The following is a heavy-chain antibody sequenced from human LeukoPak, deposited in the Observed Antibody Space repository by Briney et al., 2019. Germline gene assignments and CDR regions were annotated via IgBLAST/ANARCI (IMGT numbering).Heavy chain of an antibody. J-gene: IGHJ4*02. V-gene: IGHV3-33*06. D-gene: IGHD2-21*02. CDR2: AGSGGSSN. Sequence: GGSLRLSCAASGFTFYSNGMHWVRQAPGKGLEWVAVAGSGGSSNYYADSVKGRFTISRDNSKNTLYLQMDSLRAEDTAVYYCAKGCGGDCFILDCWGQGTLVTVSS. CDR1: GFTFYSNG. CDR3: AKGCGGDCFILDC.